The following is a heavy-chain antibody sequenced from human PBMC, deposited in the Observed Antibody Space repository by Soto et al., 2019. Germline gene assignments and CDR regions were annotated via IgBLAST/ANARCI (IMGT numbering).Heavy chain of an antibody. CDR2: IIPIFGTA. CDR3: ARNYYYDSSGYFDY. CDR1: GGTFSSYA. D-gene: IGHD3-22*01. V-gene: IGHV1-69*01. J-gene: IGHJ4*02. Sequence: KVSCKASGGTFSSYAISWVRQAPGQGLEWMGGIIPIFGTANYAQKFQGRVTITADESTSTAYMELSSLRSEDTAVYYCARNYYYDSSGYFDYWGQGTLVTVSS.